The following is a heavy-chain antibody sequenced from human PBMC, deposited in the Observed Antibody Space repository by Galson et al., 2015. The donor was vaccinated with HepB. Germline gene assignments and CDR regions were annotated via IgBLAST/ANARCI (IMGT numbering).Heavy chain of an antibody. V-gene: IGHV3-74*01. J-gene: IGHJ4*02. CDR2: INSDGTYV. CDR1: GFTFSSYW. D-gene: IGHD2-15*01. Sequence: SLRLSCAASGFTFSSYWMHWVRQVPGKGLVWVSRINSDGTYVNYADSGQGRFTISRDNAKNTLTLRMDSLRVEDTAVYYCAKDHCGGSCYSLDYWGQGTLVTVSS. CDR3: AKDHCGGSCYSLDY.